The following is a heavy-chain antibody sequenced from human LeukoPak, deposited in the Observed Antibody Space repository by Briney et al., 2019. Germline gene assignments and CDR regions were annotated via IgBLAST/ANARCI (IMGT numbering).Heavy chain of an antibody. CDR1: GFTFSSYG. V-gene: IGHV3-23*01. J-gene: IGHJ4*02. D-gene: IGHD1-26*01. CDR2: ISGSGGST. CDR3: AKDFQNGVGATYFDY. Sequence: GGTLRLSCAASGFTFSSYGMSWVRQAPGKGLEWVSAISGSGGSTYYADSVKGRFTISRDNSKNTLYLQMNSLRAEDTAVYYCAKDFQNGVGATYFDYWGQGTLVTVSS.